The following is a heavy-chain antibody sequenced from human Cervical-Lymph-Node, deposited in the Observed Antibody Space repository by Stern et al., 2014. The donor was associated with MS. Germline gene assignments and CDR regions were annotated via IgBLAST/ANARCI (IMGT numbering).Heavy chain of an antibody. CDR2: IFWDDDK. J-gene: IGHJ5*02. V-gene: IGHV2-5*02. CDR1: GFSLSNSGVG. D-gene: IGHD6-13*01. Sequence: QVTLKESGPTLVKPTQTLTLTCTFSGFSLSNSGVGVGWIRQPPGKALERLPLIFWDDDKRYSPSLKSRLTITKDTSKNQVVLTMTNMDPVDTATYYCAHRRYSSSWYDYNWFDPWGQGTLVTVSS. CDR3: AHRRYSSSWYDYNWFDP.